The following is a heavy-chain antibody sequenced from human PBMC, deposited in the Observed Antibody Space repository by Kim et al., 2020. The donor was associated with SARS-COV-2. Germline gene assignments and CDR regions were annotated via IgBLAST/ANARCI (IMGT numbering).Heavy chain of an antibody. D-gene: IGHD1-26*01. CDR3: TTGSRLGATRRVFDY. Sequence: GGSLRLSCAASGFTFSNAWMSWVRQAPGKGLEWVGRIKSKTDGGTTDYAAPVKGRFTISRGDSKNTLYLQMNSLKTEDTAVYYCTTGSRLGATRRVFDYWGQGTLVTVSS. CDR1: GFTFSNAW. J-gene: IGHJ4*02. V-gene: IGHV3-15*01. CDR2: IKSKTDGGTT.